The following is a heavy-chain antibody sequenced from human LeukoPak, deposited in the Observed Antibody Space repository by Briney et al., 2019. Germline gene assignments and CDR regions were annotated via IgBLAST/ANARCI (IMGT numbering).Heavy chain of an antibody. J-gene: IGHJ4*02. D-gene: IGHD3-9*01. CDR3: AKVSESNYDILTGYYTPYYFDY. CDR1: GFTFSSYA. CDR2: ISDIGGRT. Sequence: PGGSLRLSCAASGFTFSSYAMSWVRQAPGKGLEWVSGISDIGGRTYYADSVKGRFTISRDNSKNILYLQMNSLRADDTAVYYCAKVSESNYDILTGYYTPYYFDYWGQGTLVTVSS. V-gene: IGHV3-23*01.